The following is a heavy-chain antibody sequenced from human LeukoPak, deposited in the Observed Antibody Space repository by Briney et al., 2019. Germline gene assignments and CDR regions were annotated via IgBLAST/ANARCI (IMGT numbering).Heavy chain of an antibody. J-gene: IGHJ5*02. CDR2: IIPIFGTA. Sequence: WASVKVSCKASGGTFSSYAINWVRQAPGQGLEWMGVIIPIFGTANYAQKFQGRVTITADESTSTAYMELSSLRSEDTAVYYCARFSVRGVIGNWFDPWGQGTLVTVSS. CDR1: GGTFSSYA. D-gene: IGHD3-10*01. V-gene: IGHV1-69*13. CDR3: ARFSVRGVIGNWFDP.